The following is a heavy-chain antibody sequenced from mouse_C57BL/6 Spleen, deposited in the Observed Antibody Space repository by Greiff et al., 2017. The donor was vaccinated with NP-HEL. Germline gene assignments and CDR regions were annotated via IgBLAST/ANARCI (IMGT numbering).Heavy chain of an antibody. CDR2: ISSGGSYT. Sequence: EVKLVESGGDLVKPGGSLKLSCAASGFTFSSYGMSWVRQTPDKRLEWVATISSGGSYTYYPDSVKGRFTISRDNAKNTLYLQMSSLKSEDTAMYYCARENYDYAWFAYWGQGTLVTVSA. J-gene: IGHJ3*01. CDR1: GFTFSSYG. CDR3: ARENYDYAWFAY. V-gene: IGHV5-6*01. D-gene: IGHD2-4*01.